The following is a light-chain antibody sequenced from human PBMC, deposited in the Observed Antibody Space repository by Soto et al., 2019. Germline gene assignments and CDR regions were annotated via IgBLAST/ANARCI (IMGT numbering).Light chain of an antibody. V-gene: IGKV1-12*01. CDR1: QDISNW. CDR3: QQGDSFPVT. J-gene: IGKJ5*01. CDR2: SAS. Sequence: DIQMTQSPSSVSASVGGRVAITCRASQDISNWLAWYQQKPGEAPKLLIYSASSLQRGVPSRFSGSRSGTNFTLTISGLQPEDFATYFCQQGDSFPVTFGQGTRLEIK.